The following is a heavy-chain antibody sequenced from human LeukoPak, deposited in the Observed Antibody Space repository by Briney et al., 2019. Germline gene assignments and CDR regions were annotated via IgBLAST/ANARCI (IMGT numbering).Heavy chain of an antibody. CDR3: ASVYDFWSGYPSGYEYYYYMDV. D-gene: IGHD3-3*01. CDR1: GYTFTGYY. CDR2: INPNSGGT. J-gene: IGHJ6*03. V-gene: IGHV1-2*02. Sequence: ASVKVSCKASGYTFTGYYMHWVRQAPGQGLEWMGWINPNSGGTNYAQKFQGRVTMTRDTSISTAYMELSRLRSDDTAVYYCASVYDFWSGYPSGYEYYYYMDVWGKGTTVTVSS.